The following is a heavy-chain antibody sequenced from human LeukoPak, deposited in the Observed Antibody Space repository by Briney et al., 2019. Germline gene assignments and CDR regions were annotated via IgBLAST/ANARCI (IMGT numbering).Heavy chain of an antibody. D-gene: IGHD2-2*01. V-gene: IGHV1-8*03. CDR3: ARGGGIVVVPAATKRAFDI. CDR1: GYTFTSYD. Sequence: ASVKVSCKASGYTFTSYDINWVRQATGQGLEWMGWMNPNSGNTGYAQKFQGRVTITRNTSISTAYMELSSLRSEDTAVYYCARGGGIVVVPAATKRAFDIWGQGTMVTVSS. CDR2: MNPNSGNT. J-gene: IGHJ3*02.